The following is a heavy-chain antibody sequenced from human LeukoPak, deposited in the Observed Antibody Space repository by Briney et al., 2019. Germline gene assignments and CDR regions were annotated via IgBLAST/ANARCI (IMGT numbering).Heavy chain of an antibody. CDR3: AEKKNFYFDY. J-gene: IGHJ4*02. Sequence: GGSLRLSCAASGFIFSSYGMHWVPQAPGKGLEWVAFIRYDGSNKYYADSVKGRFTISRDNSKNTLYLQMNSLKAEDTAVYYCAEKKNFYFDYWGQGTLVTVSS. CDR2: IRYDGSNK. CDR1: GFIFSSYG. D-gene: IGHD1-7*01. V-gene: IGHV3-30*02.